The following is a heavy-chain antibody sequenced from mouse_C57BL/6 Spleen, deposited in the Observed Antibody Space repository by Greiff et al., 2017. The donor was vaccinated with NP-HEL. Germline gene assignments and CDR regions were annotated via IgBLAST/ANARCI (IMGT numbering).Heavy chain of an antibody. V-gene: IGHV1-59*01. CDR2: IDPSDSYT. Sequence: VKLQQPGAELVRPGTSVKLSCKASGYTFTSYWMHWVKQRPGQGLEWIGVIDPSDSYTNYNQKFKGKATLTVDTSSSTAYMQLSSLTSEDSAVYYCARKEMALYCFDYWGQGTTLTVSS. D-gene: IGHD2-3*01. J-gene: IGHJ2*01. CDR1: GYTFTSYW. CDR3: ARKEMALYCFDY.